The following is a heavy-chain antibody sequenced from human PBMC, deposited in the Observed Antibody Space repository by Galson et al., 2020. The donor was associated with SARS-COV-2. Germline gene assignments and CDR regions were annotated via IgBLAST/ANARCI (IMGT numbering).Heavy chain of an antibody. CDR1: GLNFKDYG. V-gene: IGHV3-30*18. CDR3: AKDFIGDRMSYFYGLHV. Sequence: TGGPLRLSCRAPGLNFKDYGFHWVRKAPGKGLEWVSVISFDGSGKYYGDSVQGRFAISRDDSKNTVSLQMNALRPEDTAVYYCAKDFIGDRMSYFYGLHVWGQGTTVIVSS. CDR2: ISFDGSGK. J-gene: IGHJ6*02.